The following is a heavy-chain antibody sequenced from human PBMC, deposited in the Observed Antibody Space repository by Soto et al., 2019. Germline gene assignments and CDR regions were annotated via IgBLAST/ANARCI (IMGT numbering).Heavy chain of an antibody. CDR2: ISHTGNT. J-gene: IGHJ4*02. CDR3: ARLGTTGTWVTDY. Sequence: SETLSLTCTVSGDSVTSDDSYWGWIRRPPGQGLEWIGTISHTGNTFYNPPLNSRLTMSLGTSKNQFSLKLASVTAADAAVYYCARLGTTGTWVTDYWGQGTLVTVSS. CDR1: GDSVTSDDSY. D-gene: IGHD1-1*01. V-gene: IGHV4-39*01.